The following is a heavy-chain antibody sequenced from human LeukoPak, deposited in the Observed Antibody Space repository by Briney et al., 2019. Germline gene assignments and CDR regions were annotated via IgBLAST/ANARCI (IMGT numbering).Heavy chain of an antibody. V-gene: IGHV3-23*01. CDR3: TKDVVPDSGWDLDY. Sequence: GESLRLSCAASGFTFSTYSMTWVRQGPRKGLEWVSSIYPNGGSTFYADSVKGRFTISRDNSKNTLYLQMSSLRTEDTAIYYCTKDVVPDSGWDLDYWGQGTLVTVSS. CDR1: GFTFSTYS. CDR2: IYPNGGST. J-gene: IGHJ4*02. D-gene: IGHD6-19*01.